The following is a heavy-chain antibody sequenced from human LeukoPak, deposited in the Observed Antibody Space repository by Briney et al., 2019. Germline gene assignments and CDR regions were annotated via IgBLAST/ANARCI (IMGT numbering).Heavy chain of an antibody. CDR2: IRYDGSNK. J-gene: IGHJ4*02. CDR1: GFTFSSYG. V-gene: IGHV3-30*02. Sequence: GGSLRLSCAASGFTFSSYGMHWVRQAPGKGLEWVAFIRYDGSNKYYADSVKGRFTISRDNAKNSLYLQMNSLRAEDTALYYCAKDMIGSYSQGLFDYWGQGTLVTVSS. D-gene: IGHD1-26*01. CDR3: AKDMIGSYSQGLFDY.